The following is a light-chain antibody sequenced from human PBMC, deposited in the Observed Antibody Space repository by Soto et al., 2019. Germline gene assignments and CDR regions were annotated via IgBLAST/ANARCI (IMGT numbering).Light chain of an antibody. CDR1: YSNVGANP. CDR3: ASWDDTLNDYV. V-gene: IGLV1-44*01. CDR2: SNN. Sequence: QSVLTQPPSASGTPGQTVTISCSGSYSNVGANPVSWYQQVPGRAPQLLIYSNNQRPAGVPGRFSGSRSDTSASLSISGLQSADEVGYYCASWDDTLNDYVFGTGTKVTVL. J-gene: IGLJ1*01.